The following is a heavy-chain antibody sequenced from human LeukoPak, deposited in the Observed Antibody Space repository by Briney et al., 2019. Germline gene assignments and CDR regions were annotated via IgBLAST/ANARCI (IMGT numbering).Heavy chain of an antibody. Sequence: SETLSLTCTVSGGSISSGGYYWSWIRQHPGKGLEWIGYIYYSRSTYYNPSLKSRVTISVDTSKNQFSLKLSSVTAADTAVYYCARGLYGDRDYWGQGTLVTVSS. D-gene: IGHD4-17*01. CDR3: ARGLYGDRDY. V-gene: IGHV4-31*03. J-gene: IGHJ4*02. CDR2: IYYSRST. CDR1: GGSISSGGYY.